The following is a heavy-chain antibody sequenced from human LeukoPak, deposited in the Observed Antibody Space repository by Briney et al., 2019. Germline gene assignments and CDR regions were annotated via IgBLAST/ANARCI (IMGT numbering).Heavy chain of an antibody. J-gene: IGHJ3*02. D-gene: IGHD6-13*01. Sequence: GGSLRLSCAASGFTFSSYGMHWVRQAPGKGLEWVAVISYDGSNKYYADSVKGRFTISRDNSKNTLYLQMNSLRAEDTAVYYCAKDMQQLVGGAFDIWGQGTMVTVSS. CDR3: AKDMQQLVGGAFDI. CDR1: GFTFSSYG. V-gene: IGHV3-30*18. CDR2: ISYDGSNK.